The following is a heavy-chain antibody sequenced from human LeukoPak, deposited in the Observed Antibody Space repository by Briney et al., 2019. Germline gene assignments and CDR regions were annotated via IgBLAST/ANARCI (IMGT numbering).Heavy chain of an antibody. D-gene: IGHD3-3*01. J-gene: IGHJ3*02. V-gene: IGHV3-7*01. CDR2: IKQDGSEK. CDR1: GFTFNNYW. CDR3: ARDGFSRISVFGVVSDAFDI. Sequence: GGSLRLSCAASGFTFNNYWMAWVRQAPGKGLEWVANIKQDGSEKYHVDSVKGRFTISRDNAKNSLYLQMNSLRAEDTAVFYCARDGFSRISVFGVVSDAFDIWGQGTLVTVSS.